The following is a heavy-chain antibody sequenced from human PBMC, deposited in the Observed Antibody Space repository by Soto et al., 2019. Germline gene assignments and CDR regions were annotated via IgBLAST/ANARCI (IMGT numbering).Heavy chain of an antibody. J-gene: IGHJ6*03. V-gene: IGHV4-59*01. D-gene: IGHD3-16*01. Sequence: KPSETLSLTCTVSGGSISSYSWSWVRQPPGKGLEWIGYIYYSGSTNYNPSLKSRVTISVDTTQIQFSLKLSSVTAADTAVYYCARGWGYTHYYYYMDVWGKGTTVTVSS. CDR2: IYYSGST. CDR1: GGSISSYS. CDR3: ARGWGYTHYYYYMDV.